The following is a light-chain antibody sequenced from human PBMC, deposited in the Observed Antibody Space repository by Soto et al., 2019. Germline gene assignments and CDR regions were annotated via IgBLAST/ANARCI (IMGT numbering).Light chain of an antibody. CDR2: GAS. Sequence: EIVLTQSPGTLSLSPGERATLSCRASQSVSSSYLAWYQQKPGQSPRLLIYGASGRATGIPDRFSGSGSGTDCTLTISRLEPEDFAAYYCQQYGSSIFTFGPGTKVDIK. J-gene: IGKJ3*01. CDR1: QSVSSSY. CDR3: QQYGSSIFT. V-gene: IGKV3-20*01.